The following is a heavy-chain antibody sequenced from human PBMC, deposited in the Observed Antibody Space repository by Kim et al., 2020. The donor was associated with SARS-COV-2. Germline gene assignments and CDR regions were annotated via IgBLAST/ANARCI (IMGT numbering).Heavy chain of an antibody. D-gene: IGHD2-2*01. Sequence: GGSLRLSCAASGFTVSKTYMTWVRQAPGKGLEWVSVIYSGGATYYADSLEGRFTISRDNSKNMVSLQMNRLRAEDTAVYYCAGRNSDYSSYFDAFDIWGQGTMVTVSS. V-gene: IGHV3-53*01. J-gene: IGHJ3*02. CDR1: GFTVSKTY. CDR2: IYSGGAT. CDR3: AGRNSDYSSYFDAFDI.